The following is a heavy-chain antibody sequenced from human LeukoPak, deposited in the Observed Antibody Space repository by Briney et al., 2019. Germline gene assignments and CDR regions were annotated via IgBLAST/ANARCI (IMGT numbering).Heavy chain of an antibody. CDR3: ARDSGSGSYSGY. V-gene: IGHV3-74*01. J-gene: IGHJ4*02. CDR2: INPDGSGT. Sequence: GGSLRLSCAASGFTFSSYWMHWVRQGPGKGLVWVARINPDGSGTSYAGSVKGRFTISRDNAKNTLYLQMNSLRAEDTAVYYCARDSGSGSYSGYWGQGTLVTVSS. D-gene: IGHD3-10*01. CDR1: GFTFSSYW.